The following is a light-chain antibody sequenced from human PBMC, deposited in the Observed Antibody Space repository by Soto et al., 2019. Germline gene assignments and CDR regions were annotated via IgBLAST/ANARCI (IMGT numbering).Light chain of an antibody. CDR2: DAS. CDR1: QSVSSY. CDR3: QQRSNLPWEVT. Sequence: EIVLTQSPATLSLSPGERATLSCRASQSVSSYLAWYQQKPGQAPRLLIYDASNRATGIPARFSGSGSGTDFTLTISSLEPEDFAVYYCQQRSNLPWEVTFGGGTKVEIK. J-gene: IGKJ4*01. V-gene: IGKV3-11*01.